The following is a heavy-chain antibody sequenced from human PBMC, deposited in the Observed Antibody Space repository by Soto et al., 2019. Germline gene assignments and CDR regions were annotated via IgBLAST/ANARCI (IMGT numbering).Heavy chain of an antibody. V-gene: IGHV1-69*02. Sequence: QVQLVQSGAAVKPPGSSVKVSCKASGGTFSSYTISWVRQAPGQGLEWMGRIIPILGIANYTQKFQGRVTITADKATSTAYMELSSLRSEDTAVYYCARAPPVVVPAANYYYYYMDVGGKGTTVTVSS. J-gene: IGHJ6*03. CDR3: ARAPPVVVPAANYYYYYMDV. D-gene: IGHD2-2*01. CDR1: GGTFSSYT. CDR2: IIPILGIA.